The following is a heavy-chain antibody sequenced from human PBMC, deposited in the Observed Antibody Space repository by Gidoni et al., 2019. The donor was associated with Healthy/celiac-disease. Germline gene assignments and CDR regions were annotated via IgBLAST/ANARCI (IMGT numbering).Heavy chain of an antibody. V-gene: IGHV3-43D*03. J-gene: IGHJ4*02. CDR1: GFTFDDYA. CDR3: AKDESSWIDY. Sequence: EVQLVESGGVVVQPGGSLRLSCAASGFTFDDYAMHWVRQAPGKGLELVSLISWDGGSTYYADSVKGRFTISRDNSKNSLYLQMNSLRAEDTALYYCAKDESSWIDYWGQGTLVTVSS. D-gene: IGHD6-6*01. CDR2: ISWDGGST.